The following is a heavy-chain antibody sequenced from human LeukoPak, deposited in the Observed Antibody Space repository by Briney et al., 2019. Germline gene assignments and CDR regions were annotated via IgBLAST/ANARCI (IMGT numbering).Heavy chain of an antibody. Sequence: GGSLRLSCAASGFTFSNYGIHWVRQAPGKGLEWVAFIRSDGSNKFYADSVKGRFTISRDTSKNTLYLQMNSLRAEDTSVYYCAKDLWELLTDGTYFDYWGQGTLATVSS. CDR1: GFTFSNYG. J-gene: IGHJ4*02. CDR2: IRSDGSNK. CDR3: AKDLWELLTDGTYFDY. V-gene: IGHV3-30*02. D-gene: IGHD1-26*01.